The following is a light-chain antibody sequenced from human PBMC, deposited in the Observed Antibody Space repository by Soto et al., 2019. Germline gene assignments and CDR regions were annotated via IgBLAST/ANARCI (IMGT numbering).Light chain of an antibody. Sequence: QSVLTQPACVSGSPGQSITISCTGTSSDVGNYNLVSWYQQHPGKAPKLMIYEDSKRPSGVSNRFSGSKSGSTASLTISGLEAEDEADYYCCSYAGNSTYVFGTGTKLTVL. CDR1: SSDVGNYNL. J-gene: IGLJ1*01. CDR2: EDS. CDR3: CSYAGNSTYV. V-gene: IGLV2-23*01.